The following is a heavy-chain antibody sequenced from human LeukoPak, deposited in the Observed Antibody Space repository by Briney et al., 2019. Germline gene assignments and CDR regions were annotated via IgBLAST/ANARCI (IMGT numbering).Heavy chain of an antibody. CDR1: GGSISSGSYY. Sequence: PSETLSLTCTVSGGSISSGSYYWSWIRQPAGKGLEWIGEIYYSGRTYQNPSLRSRVSMSVDTSKNHFSLELHSVTATDTAVYYCARRRYYDSTGYFDWGRGSLVTVPS. D-gene: IGHD3-22*01. CDR3: ARRRYYDSTGYFD. J-gene: IGHJ1*01. CDR2: IYYSGRT. V-gene: IGHV4-61*09.